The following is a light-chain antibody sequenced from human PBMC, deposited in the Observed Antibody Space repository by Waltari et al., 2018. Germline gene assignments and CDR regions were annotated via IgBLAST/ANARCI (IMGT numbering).Light chain of an antibody. CDR1: QSVSSSY. Sequence: EIVLTQSPGTLSLSPGERATLSCRASQSVSSSYLAWYPQKPGQAPRLLHYGASSRATGIPDRFSGSGSGTDFPLTNSRLEPEDFAVYYCQQYGSSRTFGQGTKVEIK. CDR2: GAS. V-gene: IGKV3-20*01. J-gene: IGKJ1*01. CDR3: QQYGSSRT.